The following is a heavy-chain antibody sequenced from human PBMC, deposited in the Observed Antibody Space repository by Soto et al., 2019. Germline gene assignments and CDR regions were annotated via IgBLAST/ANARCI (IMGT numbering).Heavy chain of an antibody. D-gene: IGHD6-13*01. V-gene: IGHV6-1*01. J-gene: IGHJ6*02. CDR3: AREFSSIAAAGTRDKEQDYYYYGMDV. Sequence: TLSLTCAISGDSVSSNSAAWNWIRQSPSRGLEWLGRTYYRSKWYNDYAVSVKSRITINPDTSKNQFSLQLNSVTPEDTAVYYCAREFSSIAAAGTRDKEQDYYYYGMDVWGQGTTVTVSS. CDR2: TYYRSKWYN. CDR1: GDSVSSNSAA.